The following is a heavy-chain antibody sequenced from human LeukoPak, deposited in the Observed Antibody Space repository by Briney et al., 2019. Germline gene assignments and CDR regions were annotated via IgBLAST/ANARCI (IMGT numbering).Heavy chain of an antibody. CDR1: GYTFTSYG. Sequence: SVKVSCKASGYTFTSYGISWVRQAPGQGLEWMGGIIPIFGTANYAQKFQGRVTITADESTSTAYMELSSLRSEDTAVYYCARLDEYSSSSRYYGMDVWGXGTTVTVSS. CDR2: IIPIFGTA. D-gene: IGHD6-6*01. V-gene: IGHV1-69*13. J-gene: IGHJ6*02. CDR3: ARLDEYSSSSRYYGMDV.